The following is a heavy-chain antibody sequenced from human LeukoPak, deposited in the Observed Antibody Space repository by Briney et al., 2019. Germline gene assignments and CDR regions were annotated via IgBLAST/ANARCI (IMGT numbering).Heavy chain of an antibody. D-gene: IGHD6-13*01. V-gene: IGHV1-8*01. CDR3: ARGLIAAAGTGDYYYYMDV. CDR2: MNPNSGNT. Sequence: VASVKVSCKASGYTFTSYDINWVRQATGQGLEWMGWMNPNSGNTGYARKFQGRVTMTRNTSISTAYMELSSLRSEDTAVYYCARGLIAAAGTGDYYYYMDVWGKGTTVTVSS. CDR1: GYTFTSYD. J-gene: IGHJ6*03.